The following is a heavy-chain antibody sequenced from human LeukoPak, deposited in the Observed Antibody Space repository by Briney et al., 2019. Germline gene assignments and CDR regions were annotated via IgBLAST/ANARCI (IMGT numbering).Heavy chain of an antibody. CDR1: GFTVSSTF. D-gene: IGHD2-15*01. Sequence: GGSLRPSCAASGFTVSSTFMSRVRQAPGKGLEWVSVIYSGGNTYYADSEKGRFTISRDHSKNTLYLQMNSLRAEDTAVYYCARGPYSLGAFDIWGQGTMVTVSS. CDR3: ARGPYSLGAFDI. V-gene: IGHV3-53*01. CDR2: IYSGGNT. J-gene: IGHJ3*02.